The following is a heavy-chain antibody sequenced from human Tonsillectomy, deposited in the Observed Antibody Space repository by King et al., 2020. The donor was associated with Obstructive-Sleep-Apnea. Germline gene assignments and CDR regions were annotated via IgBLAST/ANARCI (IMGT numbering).Heavy chain of an antibody. J-gene: IGHJ5*02. V-gene: IGHV4-34*01. CDR2: INHSGST. D-gene: IGHD3-16*02. CDR3: ARGRYDYVWGSYRYWFDP. CDR1: GGSFSGYY. Sequence: VQLQQWGAGLLKPSETLSLTCAVYGGSFSGYYWSWIRQPPGKGLEWIGEINHSGSTNYNPSLKSRVTISVDTSKNQFSLKLSSVTAADTAVYYCARGRYDYVWGSYRYWFDPWGQGTLVTVSS.